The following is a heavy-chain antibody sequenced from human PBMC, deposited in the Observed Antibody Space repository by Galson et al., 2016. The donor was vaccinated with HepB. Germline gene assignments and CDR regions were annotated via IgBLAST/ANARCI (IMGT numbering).Heavy chain of an antibody. CDR1: GGTFSNYA. CDR3: AREGARTISGIYSGWDY. D-gene: IGHD3-10*01. Sequence: SVKVSCKASGGTFSNYAFSWVRQAPGLGLEWMGGIIPFFNTPNYAQKFQGRVTITADKPTSTAYMELTSLRSEDTAVYYCAREGARTISGIYSGWDYWGQGTLVTVSS. J-gene: IGHJ4*02. V-gene: IGHV1-69*06. CDR2: IIPFFNTP.